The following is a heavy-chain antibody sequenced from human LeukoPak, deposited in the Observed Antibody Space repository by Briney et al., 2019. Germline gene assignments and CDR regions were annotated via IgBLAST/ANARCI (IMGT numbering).Heavy chain of an antibody. J-gene: IGHJ4*02. CDR1: GFTFSSYG. CDR2: ISYDGSNK. V-gene: IGHV3-30*18. CDR3: AKDWTMTTVTFFDY. D-gene: IGHD4-17*01. Sequence: PGGSLRLSCAASGFTFSSYGMHWVRQAPGKGLEWVAVISYDGSNKYYADSVKGRFTISGDNSKNTLYLQMNSLRAEDTAVYYCAKDWTMTTVTFFDYWGQGTLVTVSS.